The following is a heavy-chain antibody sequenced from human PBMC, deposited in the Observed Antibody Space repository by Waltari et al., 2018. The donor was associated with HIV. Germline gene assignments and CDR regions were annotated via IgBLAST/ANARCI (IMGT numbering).Heavy chain of an antibody. CDR3: ARDSALGQTSGWFEWSVEKFYFYAMDI. J-gene: IGHJ6*02. D-gene: IGHD6-19*01. V-gene: IGHV1-2*07. CDR2: VNAKSGDV. Sequence: QVQLRQSGPEADTVQLRASLIISCETSGYNFVDNYVHSVRQVPGHGLEWLGWVNAKSGDVSVSNTFQVRLSLKVDTATRTAHLELKRVGSGDTALYFCARDSALGQTSGWFEWSVEKFYFYAMDIWGQGTTVIV. CDR1: GYNFVDNY.